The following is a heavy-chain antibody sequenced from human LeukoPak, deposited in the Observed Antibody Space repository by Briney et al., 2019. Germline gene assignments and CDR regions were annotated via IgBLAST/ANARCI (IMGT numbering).Heavy chain of an antibody. CDR1: GVSISSGGYS. CDR3: AWSGFRDDAFDI. J-gene: IGHJ3*02. Sequence: PSETLSLTCAVSGVSISSGGYSWSWIRQPPGKGLEWIGYIYHSGSTYYNPSLKSRVTISVDRSKNQFSLKLSSVTAADTAVYYCAWSGFRDDAFDIWGQGTMVTVSS. V-gene: IGHV4-30-2*01. CDR2: IYHSGST. D-gene: IGHD3-3*01.